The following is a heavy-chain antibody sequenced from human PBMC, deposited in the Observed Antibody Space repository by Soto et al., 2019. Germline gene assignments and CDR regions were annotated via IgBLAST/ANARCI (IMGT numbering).Heavy chain of an antibody. CDR3: VRDGLDYYDTERLYFDN. J-gene: IGHJ4*02. Sequence: EVQLVASGGGPVRPGGSLKLSCAASGFNFITYSLSWVRQDPGKGLEWVASISSSAVYIDYADSVKGRFTISRDNANNSLYLQMNSLRAEDTATYYCVRDGLDYYDTERLYFDNWGQGTLVTVSS. CDR1: GFNFITYS. CDR2: ISSSAVYI. D-gene: IGHD3-22*01. V-gene: IGHV3-21*01.